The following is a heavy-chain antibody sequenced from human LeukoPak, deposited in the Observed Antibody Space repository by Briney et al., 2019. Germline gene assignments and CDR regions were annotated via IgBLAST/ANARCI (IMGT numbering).Heavy chain of an antibody. CDR1: GFTVSSNY. V-gene: IGHV3-66*01. J-gene: IGHJ6*02. Sequence: PGGSLRLSCAASGFTVSSNYMSWVRQAPGKGLEWVSVIYSGGSTYYADSVKGRFTISRDNSKNTLYLQMNSLRADDTAVYYCARERITMIVVVGTPNYYYYGMDVWSQGTTVTVSS. CDR3: ARERITMIVVVGTPNYYYYGMDV. CDR2: IYSGGST. D-gene: IGHD3-22*01.